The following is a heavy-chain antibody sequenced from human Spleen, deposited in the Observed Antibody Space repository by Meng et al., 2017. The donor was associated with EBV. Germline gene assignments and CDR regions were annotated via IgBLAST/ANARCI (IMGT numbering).Heavy chain of an antibody. CDR1: GYTFSNYG. CDR3: ARDQSLITMTAGEY. D-gene: IGHD3-22*01. J-gene: IGHJ4*02. Sequence: QVHLRHPGAECKNPGASVKGSCKSSGYTFSNYGNSWVRQASGQGLEWMGWISAYNGNTNYAQKFQGRVTMTTDTSTSTAYMELRSLRSDDTAVYYCARDQSLITMTAGEYWGQGTLVTVSS. CDR2: ISAYNGNT. V-gene: IGHV1-18*01.